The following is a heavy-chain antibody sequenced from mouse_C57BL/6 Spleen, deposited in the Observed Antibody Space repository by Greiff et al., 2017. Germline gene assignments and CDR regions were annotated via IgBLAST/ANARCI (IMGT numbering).Heavy chain of an antibody. V-gene: IGHV1-54*01. Sequence: VQLQQSGAELVRPGTSVKVSCKASGYAFTNYLIEWVKQRPGQGLEWIGVINPGSGGTNYNEKFKGKATLTADKSSSTAYMQLSSLTSEDSAVYFGARSPYYYGSSYGGNFDYWGQGTTLTVYS. J-gene: IGHJ2*01. CDR1: GYAFTNYL. CDR2: INPGSGGT. D-gene: IGHD1-1*01. CDR3: ARSPYYYGSSYGGNFDY.